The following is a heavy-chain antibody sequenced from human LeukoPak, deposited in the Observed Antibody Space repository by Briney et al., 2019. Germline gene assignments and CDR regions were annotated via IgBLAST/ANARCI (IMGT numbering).Heavy chain of an antibody. Sequence: GGSLRLSCAASGFTFSSYSMNWVRQAPGEGLEWISHISGSSRDIYYADSVKGRFTISRDNAKNSLYLQMNNLRAEDTAVYYCAREPQEGFDYWGQGTLVTISS. CDR1: GFTFSSYS. CDR2: ISGSSRDI. J-gene: IGHJ4*02. V-gene: IGHV3-48*01. CDR3: AREPQEGFDY.